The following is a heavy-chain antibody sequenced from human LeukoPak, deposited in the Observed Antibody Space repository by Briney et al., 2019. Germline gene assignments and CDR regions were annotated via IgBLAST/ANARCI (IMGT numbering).Heavy chain of an antibody. CDR3: ARSDTAMVLNYYYYGMDV. Sequence: GASVKVSCKASGGTFSSYAISWVRQAPGQGLEWMGGIIPIFGTANYAQKFQGRVTITADESTSTAYMELSSLRSEDTAVYYCARSDTAMVLNYYYYGMDVWGQGTTVTVSS. CDR1: GGTFSSYA. CDR2: IIPIFGTA. D-gene: IGHD5-18*01. J-gene: IGHJ6*02. V-gene: IGHV1-69*13.